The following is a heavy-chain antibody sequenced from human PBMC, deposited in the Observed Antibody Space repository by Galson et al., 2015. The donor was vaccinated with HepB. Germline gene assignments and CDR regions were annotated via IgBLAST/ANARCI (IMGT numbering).Heavy chain of an antibody. V-gene: IGHV3-11*06. CDR2: ISSSSSYT. D-gene: IGHD6-13*01. CDR1: GFTFSDYY. J-gene: IGHJ4*02. Sequence: SMRLSCAASGFTFSDYYMSWIRQAPGKGLEWVSYISSSSSYTNYADSVKGRLTISRDNAKNSLYLQMNSLRAEDTAVYYCATPIAAAGPIDYWGQGTLVTVSS. CDR3: ATPIAAAGPIDY.